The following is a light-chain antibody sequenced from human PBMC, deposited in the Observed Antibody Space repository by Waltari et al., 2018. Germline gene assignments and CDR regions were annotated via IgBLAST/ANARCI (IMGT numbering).Light chain of an antibody. Sequence: EIVLTQSPGPLSLSPGERTTPSCRASQTVSSYYLAWYQQKPGLAPTLLIYGASTRAPGTPYRFSGSGSGTDFTLTISRLEPEDFAVYYCQQFGNTLWTFGQGTRIEIK. V-gene: IGKV3-20*01. CDR1: QTVSSYY. CDR2: GAS. CDR3: QQFGNTLWT. J-gene: IGKJ1*01.